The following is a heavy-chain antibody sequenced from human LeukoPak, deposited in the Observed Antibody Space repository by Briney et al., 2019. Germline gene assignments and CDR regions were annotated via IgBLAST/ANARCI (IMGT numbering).Heavy chain of an antibody. Sequence: GGSLRLSCAASGFTFSSYGMHWVRQAPGKGLEWISYISSSGSTIYYADSVKGRFTISRDNAKNSLYLQMNSLRAEDTAVYYCARNFYRFLRGVFDYWGQGTLVTVSS. D-gene: IGHD2/OR15-2a*01. CDR2: ISSSGSTI. V-gene: IGHV3-48*04. CDR3: ARNFYRFLRGVFDY. J-gene: IGHJ4*02. CDR1: GFTFSSYG.